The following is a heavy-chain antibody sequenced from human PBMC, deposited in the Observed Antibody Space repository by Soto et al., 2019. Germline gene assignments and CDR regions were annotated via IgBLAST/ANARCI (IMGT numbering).Heavy chain of an antibody. CDR3: AKYRFSNQDYYYGMDV. D-gene: IGHD3-3*01. CDR1: GFTFSSYA. V-gene: IGHV3-23*01. CDR2: ISGSGGTT. J-gene: IGHJ6*02. Sequence: GGSLRLSCAASGFTFSSYAMRWVRQAPGKGLEWVSAISGSGGTTYYADSVQGRFTSSRDNSKNTLYLQMHSLRAEDTAVYYCAKYRFSNQDYYYGMDVWGQGTRVTVSS.